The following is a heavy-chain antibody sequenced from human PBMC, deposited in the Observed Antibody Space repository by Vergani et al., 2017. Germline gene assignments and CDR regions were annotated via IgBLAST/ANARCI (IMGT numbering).Heavy chain of an antibody. CDR1: GFTFSDYY. CDR2: ISSSGSTI. J-gene: IGHJ4*02. V-gene: IGHV3-11*04. D-gene: IGHD3-3*01. CDR3: ARGAYDFWSGYYFGQFDY. Sequence: QVQLVESGGGVVQPGRSLRLSCAASGFTFSDYYMSWIRQAPGKGLEWVSYISSSGSTIYYADSVKGRFTISRDNAKNSLYLQMNSLRAEDTAVYYCARGAYDFWSGYYFGQFDYWGQGTLVTVSS.